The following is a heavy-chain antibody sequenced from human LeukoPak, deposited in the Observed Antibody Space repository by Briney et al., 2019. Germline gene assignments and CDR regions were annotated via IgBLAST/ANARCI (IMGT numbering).Heavy chain of an antibody. D-gene: IGHD6-6*01. Sequence: GGSLRLSCAASGFTFSSYTMNWVRQAPGKGLEWVSSISSSSTYINYADSVKGRFTISRDNSKNTLYLQMNSLRAEDTAVYYCAKDGISSSSDYWGQGTLVTVSS. CDR1: GFTFSSYT. V-gene: IGHV3-21*01. CDR3: AKDGISSSSDY. CDR2: ISSSSTYI. J-gene: IGHJ4*02.